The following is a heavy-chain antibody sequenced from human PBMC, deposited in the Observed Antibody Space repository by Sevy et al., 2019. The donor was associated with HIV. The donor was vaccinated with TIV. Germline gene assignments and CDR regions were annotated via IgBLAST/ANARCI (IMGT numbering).Heavy chain of an antibody. CDR2: ISWNSGAI. V-gene: IGHV3-9*01. CDR3: GRAQGYCVINSCFGGSINAFDI. J-gene: IGHJ3*02. Sequence: GGSLRLSCAASGFAFSDYAMHWVRQVPGKGLEWASGISWNSGAIGYADSVKGRFTISRDNAKNSLHLQMNSLRVEDTALYYCGRAQGYCVINSCFGGSINAFDIWGQGTMVTVSS. CDR1: GFAFSDYA. D-gene: IGHD2-15*01.